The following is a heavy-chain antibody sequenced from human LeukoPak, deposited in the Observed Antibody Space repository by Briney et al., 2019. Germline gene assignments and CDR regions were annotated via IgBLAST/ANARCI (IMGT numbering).Heavy chain of an antibody. CDR2: INPSGGNT. CDR1: GYTFTSSY. V-gene: IGHV1-46*01. D-gene: IGHD3-22*01. J-gene: IGHJ4*02. Sequence: ASVKVSRKASGYTFTSSYMHWVRQAPGQGLEWMGIINPSGGNTTYAQKFQGRVTMTRDTSIRTAYMELSRLRSDDTAVYYCARVDDRGHYYDSSGPRKLFDYWGQGTLVTVSS. CDR3: ARVDDRGHYYDSSGPRKLFDY.